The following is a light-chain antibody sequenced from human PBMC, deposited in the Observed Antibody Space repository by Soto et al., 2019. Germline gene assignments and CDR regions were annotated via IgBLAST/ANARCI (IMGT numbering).Light chain of an antibody. CDR2: DAS. J-gene: IGKJ5*01. CDR1: QRVSSY. Sequence: EIVLTQSPGTLSLSPGERLTLSCRVSQRVSSYLSSYQQQPAQAPRLLLFDASTSATGIPARFSGSGSGTAFTLTISSLQSEDFSLSYCQQYNKWPLITFGQGTRLEIK. CDR3: QQYNKWPLIT. V-gene: IGKV3D-15*01.